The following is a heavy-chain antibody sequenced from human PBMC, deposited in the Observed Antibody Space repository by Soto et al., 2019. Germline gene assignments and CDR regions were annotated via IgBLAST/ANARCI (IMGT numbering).Heavy chain of an antibody. V-gene: IGHV1-46*01. CDR1: GYTFTSFY. D-gene: IGHD1-1*01. Sequence: ASVKVSCKASGYTFTSFYMHWVRQAPGQGLEWMGVINPTGGSTTYAQKFQGRVTMTRDTSTSTVYMELSSLTSDDTAFYYCASDTYAICANCDPWGQGTQVTVSS. CDR2: INPTGGST. CDR3: ASDTYAICANCDP. J-gene: IGHJ5*02.